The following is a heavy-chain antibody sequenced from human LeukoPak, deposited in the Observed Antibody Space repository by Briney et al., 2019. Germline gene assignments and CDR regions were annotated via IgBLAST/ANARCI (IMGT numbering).Heavy chain of an antibody. CDR3: AREREVVGWFDP. D-gene: IGHD6-19*01. J-gene: IGHJ5*02. V-gene: IGHV3-13*01. CDR2: IGTAGDT. CDR1: GFTFSSYD. Sequence: GVSLRLSCAASGFTFSSYDMHWVRQAPGKGLEWVSAIGTAGDTYYPGSVKGRFTISRENAKNSLYLQMNSLSAGDTAVYYCAREREVVGWFDPWGQGTLVTVSS.